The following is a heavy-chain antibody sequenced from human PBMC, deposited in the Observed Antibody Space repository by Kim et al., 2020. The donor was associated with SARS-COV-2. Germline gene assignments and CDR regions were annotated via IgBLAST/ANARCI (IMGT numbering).Heavy chain of an antibody. D-gene: IGHD3-3*01. Sequence: ASVKVSCKASGYTFTSYGISWVRQAPGQGLEWMGWISAYNGNTNYAQKLQGRVTMTTDTSTSTAYMELRSLRSDDTAVYYCARDPGNYDFWSGYYGYYYGMDVWGQGTTVTVSS. J-gene: IGHJ6*02. V-gene: IGHV1-18*01. CDR3: ARDPGNYDFWSGYYGYYYGMDV. CDR1: GYTFTSYG. CDR2: ISAYNGNT.